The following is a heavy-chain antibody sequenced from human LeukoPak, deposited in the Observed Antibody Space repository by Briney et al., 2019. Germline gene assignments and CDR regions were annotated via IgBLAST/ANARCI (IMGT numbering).Heavy chain of an antibody. Sequence: GRSLRLSCAASGFTFSSYGMHWVRQAPGKGLEWVAVISYDGSNKYYADSVKGRFTISRDNSKNTLYLQMNSLRAEDTAVYYCAKDHIAVAGPIYYYGMDVWGQGTTVTVSS. CDR1: GFTFSSYG. CDR3: AKDHIAVAGPIYYYGMDV. J-gene: IGHJ6*02. V-gene: IGHV3-30*18. CDR2: ISYDGSNK. D-gene: IGHD6-19*01.